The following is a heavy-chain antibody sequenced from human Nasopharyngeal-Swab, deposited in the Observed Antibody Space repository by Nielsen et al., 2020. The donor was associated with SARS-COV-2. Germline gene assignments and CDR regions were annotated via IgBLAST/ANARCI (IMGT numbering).Heavy chain of an antibody. J-gene: IGHJ5*02. CDR1: GFTFSSYG. Sequence: GESLKISCAASGFTFSSYGMHWVRQAPGKGLEWVAVIWYDGSNKYYADSVKGRFTISRDNSKNTLYLQMNSLRAEDTAVYYCARGSWGDYVARGTFDPWGRGTLVTVSS. CDR2: IWYDGSNK. D-gene: IGHD4-17*01. V-gene: IGHV3-33*01. CDR3: ARGSWGDYVARGTFDP.